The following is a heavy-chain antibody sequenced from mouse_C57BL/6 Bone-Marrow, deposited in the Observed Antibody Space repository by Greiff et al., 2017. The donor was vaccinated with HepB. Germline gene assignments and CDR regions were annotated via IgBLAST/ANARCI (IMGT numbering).Heavy chain of an antibody. Sequence: EVMLVESGGGLVQPGGSMKLSCVASGFTFSNYWMNWVRQSPEKGLEWVGQIRLKSDNYATHYAESVKGRFTISRDDSKSSVYLQMNNLRTEDTGIYYCTNITTVVAPFDYWGQGTTLTVSS. D-gene: IGHD1-1*01. CDR2: IRLKSDNYAT. V-gene: IGHV6-3*01. J-gene: IGHJ2*01. CDR3: TNITTVVAPFDY. CDR1: GFTFSNYW.